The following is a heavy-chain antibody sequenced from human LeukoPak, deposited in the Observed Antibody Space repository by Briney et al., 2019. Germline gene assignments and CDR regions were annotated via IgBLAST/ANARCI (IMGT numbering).Heavy chain of an antibody. D-gene: IGHD6-19*01. J-gene: IGHJ4*02. CDR3: ARERRIAVAVDY. Sequence: SETLSLTCTVSGGSISSSSYYWGWIRQPPGKGLEWIGSIYYSGSTYYNPSLKSRVTISVDTSKNQFSLKLSSVTAADTAVYYCARERRIAVAVDYWGQGTLVTVPS. CDR2: IYYSGST. V-gene: IGHV4-39*02. CDR1: GGSISSSSYY.